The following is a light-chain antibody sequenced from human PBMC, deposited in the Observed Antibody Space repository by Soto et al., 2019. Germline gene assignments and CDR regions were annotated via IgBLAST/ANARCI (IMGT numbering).Light chain of an antibody. Sequence: QSVLTQPXSVXXXPGXRXXXXXXXXXSNXXXXXXXXXXXQLPXTXXXLXIYGNSNRPSGVPARFSGSKSGTSASLAITGXXAEDEADYYCQSYDSSLSGVVFGGGTKVTVL. CDR2: GNS. J-gene: IGLJ2*01. CDR1: XSNXXXXXX. CDR3: QSYDSSLSGVV. V-gene: IGLV1-40*01.